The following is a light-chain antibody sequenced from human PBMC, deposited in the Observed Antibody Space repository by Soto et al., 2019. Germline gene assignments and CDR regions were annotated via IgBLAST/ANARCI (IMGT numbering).Light chain of an antibody. Sequence: DVKMTQSPSTLSASVGDRVTITCRASQSISSWLAWYQQKPGKAPNLLIYAASILQSGVPSRFSGSGFGTDFTLTISSLQAEDFASYFCQQLRSYPSTFGGGTNVDIK. CDR1: QSISSW. V-gene: IGKV1-5*01. J-gene: IGKJ4*01. CDR3: QQLRSYPST. CDR2: AAS.